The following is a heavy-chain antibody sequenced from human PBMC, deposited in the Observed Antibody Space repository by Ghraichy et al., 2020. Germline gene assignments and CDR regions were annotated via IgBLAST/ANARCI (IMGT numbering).Heavy chain of an antibody. J-gene: IGHJ6*02. CDR1: GGSISSYY. D-gene: IGHD1-14*01. V-gene: IGHV4-59*01. CDR3: ARGSKLKPAGPGPSNYYYYGMDV. Sequence: SETLSLTCTVSGGSISSYYWSWIRQPPGKGLEWIGYIYYSGSTNYNPSLKSRVTISVDTSKNQFSLKLSSVTAADTAVYYCARGSKLKPAGPGPSNYYYYGMDVWGQGTTVTVSS. CDR2: IYYSGST.